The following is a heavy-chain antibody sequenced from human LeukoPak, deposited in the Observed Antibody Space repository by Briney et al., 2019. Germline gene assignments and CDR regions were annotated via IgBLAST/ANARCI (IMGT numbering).Heavy chain of an antibody. Sequence: SGTLSLTCIVSGYSISSGYYWGWIRQPPGKGLEWIGNIHHSGSTYYNPSLKSRVTISVDTSKNQLSLKLSSVTAADTAVYYCARVAAGIGFFQHWGQGTLVTVSS. CDR2: IHHSGST. CDR3: ARVAAGIGFFQH. CDR1: GYSISSGYY. D-gene: IGHD6-13*01. V-gene: IGHV4-38-2*02. J-gene: IGHJ1*01.